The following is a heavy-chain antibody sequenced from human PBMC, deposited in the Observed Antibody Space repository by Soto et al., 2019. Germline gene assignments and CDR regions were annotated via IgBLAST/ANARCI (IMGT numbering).Heavy chain of an antibody. V-gene: IGHV1-3*01. J-gene: IGHJ4*02. CDR2: INAGNGNT. CDR3: ARGPGGPDGPGDY. CDR1: GSTFTRYA. D-gene: IGHD2-15*01. Sequence: ASVKVSYKASGSTFTRYAMHWVLQAPGQRLEWMGWINAGNGNTKYSQKFQGRVTITRDTSASTAYMELSSLRSEDTAVYYCARGPGGPDGPGDYWGQGTLVTVSS.